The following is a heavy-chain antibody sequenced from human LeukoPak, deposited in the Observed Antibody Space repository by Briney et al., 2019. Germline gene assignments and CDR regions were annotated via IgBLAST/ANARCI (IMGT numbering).Heavy chain of an antibody. Sequence: SVKVSCKASGGTFSSYAFSWVRQAPGQGLEWMGGIILIFGSAKYAQKFQGRVTITADEFTSTVYMEISSLRSEDTAVYFCARATEGRPNYYDSSGFYFYWGQGTLVTVSS. CDR3: ARATEGRPNYYDSSGFYFY. D-gene: IGHD3-22*01. CDR2: IILIFGSA. CDR1: GGTFSSYA. J-gene: IGHJ4*02. V-gene: IGHV1-69*13.